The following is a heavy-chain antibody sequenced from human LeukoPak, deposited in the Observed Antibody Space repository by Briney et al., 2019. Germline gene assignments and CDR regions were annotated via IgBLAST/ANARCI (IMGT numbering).Heavy chain of an antibody. J-gene: IGHJ3*01. CDR2: ISGGGDKA. Sequence: GGSPRLSCAASGFTFTTYAINWVRQAPGKGLEWVSGISGGGDKAFYADSVNGRFTISRDNSENTVSLQMRSLRAEDTALYYCAKDLALAGTGGGFDVWGQGTRVAVSS. D-gene: IGHD6-19*01. CDR1: GFTFTTYA. V-gene: IGHV3-23*01. CDR3: AKDLALAGTGGGFDV.